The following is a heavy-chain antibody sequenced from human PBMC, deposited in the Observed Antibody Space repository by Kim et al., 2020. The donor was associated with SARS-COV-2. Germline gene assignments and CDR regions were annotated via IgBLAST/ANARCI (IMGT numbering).Heavy chain of an antibody. CDR2: DGSEK. V-gene: IGHV3-7*01. CDR3: ARGSAFSY. J-gene: IGHJ4*02. Sequence: DGSEKCNVDSVKGRFTISRDNAKNSQYPQMNSRRAEDTAVYYCARGSAFSYWGQGTLVTVSS. D-gene: IGHD2-15*01.